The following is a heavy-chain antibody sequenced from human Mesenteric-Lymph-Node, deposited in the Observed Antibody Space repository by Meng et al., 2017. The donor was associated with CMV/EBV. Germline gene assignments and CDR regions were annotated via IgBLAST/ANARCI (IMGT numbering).Heavy chain of an antibody. CDR1: GGTFSTYN. V-gene: IGHV1-69*10. J-gene: IGHJ4*02. Sequence: SVKVSCKVSGGTFSTYNINWVRQAPGQGLEWMGAVIPIVNIANYAQKWQGRVTITADKSTSTVYMELSSLTSEDTAVYYCARDQGIGFDYWGQGTLVTVSS. D-gene: IGHD3-16*01. CDR3: ARDQGIGFDY. CDR2: VIPIVNIA.